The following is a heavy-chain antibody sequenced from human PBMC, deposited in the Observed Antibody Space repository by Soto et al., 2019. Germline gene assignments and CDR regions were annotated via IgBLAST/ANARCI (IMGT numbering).Heavy chain of an antibody. D-gene: IGHD2-2*01. V-gene: IGHV3-30*18. J-gene: IGHJ6*03. CDR2: ISYDGSNK. CDR1: GFTFSSYG. CDR3: AKDRVPAATDYYYYMDV. Sequence: GGSLRLSCAASGFTFSSYGVHWVRQAPGKGLEWVAVISYDGSNKYYADSVKGRFTISRDNSKNTLYLQMNSLRAEDTAVYYCAKDRVPAATDYYYYMDVWGKGTTVTVSS.